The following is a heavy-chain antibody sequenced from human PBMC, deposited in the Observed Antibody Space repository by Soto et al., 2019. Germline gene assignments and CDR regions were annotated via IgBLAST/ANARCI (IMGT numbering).Heavy chain of an antibody. D-gene: IGHD1-26*01. Sequence: GGSLRLSCAASGFTFSSYAMSWVRQAPGKGLEWVSAISGSGGSTYYADSVKGRFTISRDNSKNTLYLQMNSLRAEYAAVYYCAKQEEGDSGSYDLDAFDIWGQGTMVTVSS. CDR1: GFTFSSYA. CDR2: ISGSGGST. J-gene: IGHJ3*02. CDR3: AKQEEGDSGSYDLDAFDI. V-gene: IGHV3-23*01.